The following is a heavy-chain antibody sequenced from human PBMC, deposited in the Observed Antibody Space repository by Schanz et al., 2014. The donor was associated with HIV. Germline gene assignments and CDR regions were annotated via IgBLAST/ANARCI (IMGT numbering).Heavy chain of an antibody. Sequence: QVPLVQSGAEVKKPGASVKVSCTASGYTFISYGITWVRQAPGQGLEWMGWISAYNGNTNYAQKVQGRVTMTTDTSTSTAYMELRSLTSDDTAVYYCARGERTVHDAFDIWGQGTMVTVSS. D-gene: IGHD4-17*01. J-gene: IGHJ3*02. CDR2: ISAYNGNT. CDR3: ARGERTVHDAFDI. CDR1: GYTFISYG. V-gene: IGHV1-18*01.